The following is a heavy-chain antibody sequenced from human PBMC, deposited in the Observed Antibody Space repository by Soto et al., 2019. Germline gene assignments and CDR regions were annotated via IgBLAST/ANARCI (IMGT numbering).Heavy chain of an antibody. CDR3: AKDHCSGGSCYSFDY. Sequence: GGSPRLSCAASGFTFSSYAMSWVRQAPGKGLEWVSAISGSGGSTYYADSVKGRFTISRDNSKNTLYLQMNSLRAEDTAVYYCAKDHCSGGSCYSFDYWGQGTLVTVSS. CDR1: GFTFSSYA. V-gene: IGHV3-23*01. D-gene: IGHD2-15*01. CDR2: ISGSGGST. J-gene: IGHJ4*02.